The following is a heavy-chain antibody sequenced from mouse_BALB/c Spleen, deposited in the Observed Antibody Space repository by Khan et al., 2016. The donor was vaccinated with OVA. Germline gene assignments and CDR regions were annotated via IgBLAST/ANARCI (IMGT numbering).Heavy chain of an antibody. J-gene: IGHJ3*01. CDR3: TGGAGGSRFAY. V-gene: IGHV1S137*01. Sequence: VQLKQSGAELVRPGVSVKISCKGSGYTFTDFTIHWVKQSHALSLEWIGVISTYYGDVTYNQKFKGKATMTVDKSSSTTYMELARLTSEDSAIXYWTGGAGGSRFAYWGQGTLVTVSA. CDR1: GYTFTDFT. CDR2: ISTYYGDV.